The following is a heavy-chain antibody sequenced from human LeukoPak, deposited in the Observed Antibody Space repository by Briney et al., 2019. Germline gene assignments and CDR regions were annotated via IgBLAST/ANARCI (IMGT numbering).Heavy chain of an antibody. CDR3: ASKTLAAPYYFDY. D-gene: IGHD2-15*01. CDR1: GYTFTSYG. Sequence: GASVKVSCKASGYTFTSYGISWVRQAPGQGLEWMGGIIPIFGTANYAQKFQGRVTITADESTSTAYMELSSLRSEDTAVYYCASKTLAAPYYFDYWGQGTLVTVSS. J-gene: IGHJ4*02. CDR2: IIPIFGTA. V-gene: IGHV1-69*13.